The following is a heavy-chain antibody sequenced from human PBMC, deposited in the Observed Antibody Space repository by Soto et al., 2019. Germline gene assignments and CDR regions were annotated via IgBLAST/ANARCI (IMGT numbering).Heavy chain of an antibody. Sequence: PGGSLRLSCAASGFTFSSYAMSWVRQAPGKGLEWVSAISGSGGSTYYADSVKGRFTISRDNSKNTLYLQMNSLRAEDTAVYYCAKLGLHLGELSLHSPEYYYYYMDVWGKGTTVTVSS. CDR2: ISGSGGST. CDR3: AKLGLHLGELSLHSPEYYYYYMDV. J-gene: IGHJ6*03. V-gene: IGHV3-23*01. CDR1: GFTFSSYA. D-gene: IGHD3-16*02.